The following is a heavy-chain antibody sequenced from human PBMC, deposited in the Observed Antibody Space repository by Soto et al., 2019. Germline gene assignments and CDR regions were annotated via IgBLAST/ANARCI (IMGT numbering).Heavy chain of an antibody. J-gene: IGHJ4*02. Sequence: EVQLVESGGGLVQPGGTLRLSCAASGFTFSDYWMHWLRQAPGKGLVWVSRLSPDGRSTSYADSVTGRFTISRDNAKNTLYLQMNSLRAEDTAVYYCARPLTNYVDFVGPFDYWGQGALVTVSS. CDR1: GFTFSDYW. V-gene: IGHV3-74*01. CDR3: ARPLTNYVDFVGPFDY. D-gene: IGHD1-7*01. CDR2: LSPDGRST.